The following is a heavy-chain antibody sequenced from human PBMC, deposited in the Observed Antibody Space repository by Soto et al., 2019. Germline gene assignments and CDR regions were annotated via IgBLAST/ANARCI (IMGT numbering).Heavy chain of an antibody. Sequence: WGSLRLSXVASGVSFRSYAMSWVRKAPGKGLEWVSSVSGSGDNTYYADSVKGRFTISRDNSRNILFLQMNSLTAEDTAVYYCAKGGAVYGLLTHDYWGQGTLVTVSS. CDR2: VSGSGDNT. D-gene: IGHD3-9*01. CDR3: AKGGAVYGLLTHDY. V-gene: IGHV3-23*01. J-gene: IGHJ4*02. CDR1: GVSFRSYA.